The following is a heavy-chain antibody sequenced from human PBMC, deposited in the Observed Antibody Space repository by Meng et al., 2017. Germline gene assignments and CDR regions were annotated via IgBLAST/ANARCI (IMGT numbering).Heavy chain of an antibody. D-gene: IGHD6-13*01. CDR2: INHSGST. CDR3: ARGPLVHQYFDY. Sequence: LLQSGRGLLRPSETLSLTGSVYGGSFSGYCWSWIRQPPGKGLEWMGEINHSGSTNYNPSLKSRVTISVDTSKNQFSLKLSSVTAADTAVYYCARGPLVHQYFDYWGQGTLVTVSS. J-gene: IGHJ4*02. CDR1: GGSFSGYC. V-gene: IGHV4-34*01.